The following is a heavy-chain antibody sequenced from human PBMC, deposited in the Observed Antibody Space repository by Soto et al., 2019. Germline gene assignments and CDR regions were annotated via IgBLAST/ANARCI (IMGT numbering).Heavy chain of an antibody. J-gene: IGHJ4*02. CDR3: ARGHGGITVFGAPGHFDY. CDR2: MSYSGSA. CDR1: GGSLSSSRHY. Sequence: PSETLSLTCSVFGGSLSSSRHYWGWIRQAPGKGLEWIGSMSYSGSAYYNPSLKSRVTLFVDMSKNQVSLKLSSVTAADTAMYYCARGHGGITVFGAPGHFDYWGQGTRVTVSS. D-gene: IGHD3-3*01. V-gene: IGHV4-39*01.